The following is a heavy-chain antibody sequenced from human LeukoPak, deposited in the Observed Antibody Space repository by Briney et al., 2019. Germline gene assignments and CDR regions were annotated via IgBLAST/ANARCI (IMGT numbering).Heavy chain of an antibody. CDR1: GAPVSSASY. Sequence: SETLSLTCTVSGAPVSSASYWTWIRQPPGKGVEWIAHIYNGVNTNYNPSLKSRVTISVDTSKNQFSLRLNSVTAADTAVYYCARSRAFNSGAFDPWGQGSLVTVSS. CDR3: ARSRAFNSGAFDP. J-gene: IGHJ5*02. CDR2: IYNGVNT. D-gene: IGHD1-26*01. V-gene: IGHV4-61*01.